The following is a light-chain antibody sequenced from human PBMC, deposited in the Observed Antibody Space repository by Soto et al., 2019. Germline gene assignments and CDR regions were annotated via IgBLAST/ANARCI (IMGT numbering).Light chain of an antibody. Sequence: EIVLTQSPGTLSLSPGERGTLSYRASQSVSSSLAWYQQRPGQAPRLLIYGASSRATGIPDRFSGSGSGTDFTLTISRLEPEDFAVYYCQQYGNSPVTFGQGTKVEIK. J-gene: IGKJ1*01. CDR2: GAS. CDR3: QQYGNSPVT. CDR1: QSVSSS. V-gene: IGKV3-20*01.